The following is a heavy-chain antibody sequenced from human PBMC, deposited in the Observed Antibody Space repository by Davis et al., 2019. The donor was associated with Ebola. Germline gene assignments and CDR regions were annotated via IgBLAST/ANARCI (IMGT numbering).Heavy chain of an antibody. V-gene: IGHV4-39*07. D-gene: IGHD7-27*01. CDR3: ARVTGHGHDI. CDR2: IYYSGST. Sequence: PGGSLRLSCTVSGGSISSSSYYWGWIRQPPGKGLEWIGSIYYSGSTYYNPSLKSRVTISVDTSKNQFSLKLSSVTAADTAVYYCARVTGHGHDIWGQGTMVTVSS. J-gene: IGHJ3*02. CDR1: GGSISSSSYY.